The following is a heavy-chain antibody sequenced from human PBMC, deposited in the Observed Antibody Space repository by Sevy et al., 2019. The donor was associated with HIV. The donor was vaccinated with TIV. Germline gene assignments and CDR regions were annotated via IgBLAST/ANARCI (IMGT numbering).Heavy chain of an antibody. V-gene: IGHV4-34*01. J-gene: IGHJ4*02. CDR3: ARGRQAYVVVVPSTVPFDY. Sequence: SETLSLTCAVSGGSFSGYFWNWIRQSPGKGLEWIGEINHTGSLKYNPSLKSRVTISVDASKSQLSLHLRSVTAADTAVYYCARGRQAYVVVVPSTVPFDYWGRGTLVTGSS. CDR2: INHTGSL. CDR1: GGSFSGYF. D-gene: IGHD2-2*01.